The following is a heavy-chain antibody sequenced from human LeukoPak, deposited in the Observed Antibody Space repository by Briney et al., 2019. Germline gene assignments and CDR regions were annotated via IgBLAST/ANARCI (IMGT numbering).Heavy chain of an antibody. V-gene: IGHV3-30*19. CDR1: GFTFSSYD. D-gene: IGHD2-2*01. CDR3: ARAPLRYCSSTSCPLDY. Sequence: PGGSLRLSCAASGFTFSSYDMHWVRQAPGKGLEWVAVISYDGSNKYYADSVKGRFTISRDNSKNTLYLQMNSLRAEDTAVYYCARAPLRYCSSTSCPLDYWGQGTLVTVSS. CDR2: ISYDGSNK. J-gene: IGHJ4*02.